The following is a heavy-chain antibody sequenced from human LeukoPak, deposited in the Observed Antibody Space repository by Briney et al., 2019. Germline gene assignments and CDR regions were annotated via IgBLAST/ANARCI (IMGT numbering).Heavy chain of an antibody. CDR3: ARGRPPLLWFGELLGDYYYMDV. CDR2: IYYSGST. J-gene: IGHJ6*03. Sequence: SETLSLTCTVSGGSISSYYWSWIRQPPGKGLEWIGYIYYSGSTNYNPSLKSRVTISVDTSKNQFSLKLSSVTAADTAVYYCARGRPPLLWFGELLGDYYYMDVWGKGTTVTVSS. V-gene: IGHV4-59*12. D-gene: IGHD3-10*01. CDR1: GGSISSYY.